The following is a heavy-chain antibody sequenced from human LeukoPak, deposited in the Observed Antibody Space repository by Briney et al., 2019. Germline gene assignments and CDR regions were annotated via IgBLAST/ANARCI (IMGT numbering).Heavy chain of an antibody. Sequence: ASVKVSCKASGYTFTGYYMRWVRQAPGQGLEWMGWINPNSGGTNYAQKFQGRVTMTRDTSISTAYMELGRLRSDDTAVYYCASFVSGSYYSSNWFDPWGQGTLVTVSS. V-gene: IGHV1-2*02. J-gene: IGHJ5*02. CDR3: ASFVSGSYYSSNWFDP. D-gene: IGHD1-26*01. CDR1: GYTFTGYY. CDR2: INPNSGGT.